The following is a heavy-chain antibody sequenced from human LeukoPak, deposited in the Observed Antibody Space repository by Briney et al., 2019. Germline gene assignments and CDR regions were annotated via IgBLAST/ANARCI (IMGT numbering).Heavy chain of an antibody. D-gene: IGHD5/OR15-5a*01. V-gene: IGHV4-4*07. CDR3: ARLPSPLYEGSFDY. CDR1: GDSISGSY. J-gene: IGHJ4*02. Sequence: SETLSLTCTVSGDSISGSYWSWIRQPAGKGLEWIGRIYDSGRTNYNPSLKSRVTLSVDTSNNQFSLKLSSVTAADTAVYYCARLPSPLYEGSFDYWGQGTLVTVST. CDR2: IYDSGRT.